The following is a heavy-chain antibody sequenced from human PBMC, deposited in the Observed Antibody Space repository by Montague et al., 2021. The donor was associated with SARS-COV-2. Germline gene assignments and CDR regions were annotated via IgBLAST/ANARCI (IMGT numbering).Heavy chain of an antibody. CDR1: GFSLSTSGMR. CDR2: IDWDDDK. Sequence: PALVKPTQTLTLTCTFSGFSLSTSGMRASWIRQSPGKALEWLARIDWDDDKFYSTSLKTRLTISKDTSKSQVVLTMTNMDPVDTATYYCARSYYDILTAYYTPFDYWGQGTLVTVSS. V-gene: IGHV2-70*04. J-gene: IGHJ4*02. CDR3: ARSYYDILTAYYTPFDY. D-gene: IGHD3-9*01.